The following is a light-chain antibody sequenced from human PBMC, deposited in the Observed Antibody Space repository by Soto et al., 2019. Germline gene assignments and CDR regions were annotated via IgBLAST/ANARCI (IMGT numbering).Light chain of an antibody. J-gene: IGLJ3*02. Sequence: QSALTQPASVSGSPGQSITISCTGTSSDVGSYDLVSWYQQHPSKAPKLIIYEGSKRPSGVYSRFSGAKSGNTASLTISGLQAEDEADYYCCSYAGRSSWVFGGGTKLTVL. CDR2: EGS. CDR3: CSYAGRSSWV. CDR1: SSDVGSYDL. V-gene: IGLV2-23*01.